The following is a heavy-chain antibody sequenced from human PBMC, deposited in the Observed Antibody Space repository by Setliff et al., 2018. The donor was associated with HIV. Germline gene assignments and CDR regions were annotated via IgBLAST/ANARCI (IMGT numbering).Heavy chain of an antibody. J-gene: IGHJ4*02. CDR2: LRQDVNKD. V-gene: IGHV3-30*02. Sequence: GGSLRLSCVVSGFIFENHAMHWVRRAPGKGLEWLTLLRQDVNKDYYGDSVKGRFTISRDNSKNTLYLQLSSLRPEDTAVYYCASARIPTGGVSTSLDFWGLGTLVTVSS. CDR3: ASARIPTGGVSTSLDF. D-gene: IGHD2-15*01. CDR1: GFIFENHA.